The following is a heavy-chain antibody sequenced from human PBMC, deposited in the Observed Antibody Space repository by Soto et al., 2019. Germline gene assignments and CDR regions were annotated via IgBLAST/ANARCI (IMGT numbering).Heavy chain of an antibody. CDR2: IYWNDDK. Sequence: QIHLKEYGPALVKPTQTLTLTCTLSGFSVSTSGVGVGWIRQPPGKALEWLALIYWNDDKHYSPSLNSRVTFSNDNSNTEVVQTMTNMGPVNTATYYSANDCSGDKISHYWLDPGGQGALVTVSS. D-gene: IGHD2-21*02. CDR3: ANDCSGDKISHYWLDP. J-gene: IGHJ5*02. CDR1: GFSVSTSGVG. V-gene: IGHV2-5*01.